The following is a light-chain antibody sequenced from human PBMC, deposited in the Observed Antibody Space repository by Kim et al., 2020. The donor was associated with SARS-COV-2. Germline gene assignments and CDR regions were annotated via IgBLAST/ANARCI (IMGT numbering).Light chain of an antibody. V-gene: IGKV6-21*02. CDR3: HQSSSLPWT. J-gene: IGKJ1*01. CDR2: FTS. Sequence: EIVLTQSPDFQSVTPKETVTITCRASQSIGSDLHWYQQKPDQSPRLLIRFTSQSISGVPSRFSGSGSGTDFTLSINGLEAEDAATYYCHQSSSLPWTFGQGTKLEI. CDR1: QSIGSD.